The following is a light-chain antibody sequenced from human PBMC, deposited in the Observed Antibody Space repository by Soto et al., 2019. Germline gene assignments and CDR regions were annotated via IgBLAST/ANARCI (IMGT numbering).Light chain of an antibody. CDR3: QPYNSYSPLT. CDR2: QAS. V-gene: IGKV1-5*03. CDR1: QSIRSW. J-gene: IGKJ4*01. Sequence: DIQMTQSAASLSASVGDRVTVTCRASQSIRSWLAWHQPTPTKAPNLLTYQASGLESGVPSRFSGRRSGTDFTLTIRRLPPADFATYHCQPYNSYSPLTLRGGTKVDIK.